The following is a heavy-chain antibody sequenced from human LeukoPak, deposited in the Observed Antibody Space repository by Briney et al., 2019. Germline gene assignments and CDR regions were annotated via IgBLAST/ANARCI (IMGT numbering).Heavy chain of an antibody. V-gene: IGHV4-39*01. CDR3: ARRDYDFWSGYRTSGFDY. D-gene: IGHD3-3*01. Sequence: SETLSLTCTVSGGSISSSSYYWGWIRQPPGKGLEWIGSIYYSGSTYYNPSLKSRVTISVDTSKNQFSLKLSSVTAADTAVYYCARRDYDFWSGYRTSGFDYWGQGTLVTVSS. J-gene: IGHJ4*02. CDR2: IYYSGST. CDR1: GGSISSSSYY.